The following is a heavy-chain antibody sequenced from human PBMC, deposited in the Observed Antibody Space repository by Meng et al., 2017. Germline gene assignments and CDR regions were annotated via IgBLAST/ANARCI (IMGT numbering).Heavy chain of an antibody. J-gene: IGHJ4*02. CDR3: ARSRTYYYDSSGYHYFDY. CDR2: IYYSGST. CDR1: GGSISSSSYY. D-gene: IGHD3-22*01. V-gene: IGHV4-61*05. Sequence: SETLSLTCTVSGGSISSSSYYWGWIRQPPGKGLEWIGYIYYSGSTNYNPSLKSRVTISVDTSKNQFSLKLSSVTAADTAVYYCARSRTYYYDSSGYHYFDYWGQGTLVTVSS.